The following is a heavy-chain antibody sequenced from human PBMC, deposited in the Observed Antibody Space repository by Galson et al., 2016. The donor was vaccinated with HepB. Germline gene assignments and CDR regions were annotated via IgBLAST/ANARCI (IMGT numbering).Heavy chain of an antibody. V-gene: IGHV3-48*02. D-gene: IGHD5-24*01. CDR2: ISSSGTTI. J-gene: IGHJ4*02. Sequence: SLRLSCAASGFTFSSYSMNWVRQAPGKGLEWLSYISSSGTTIYYADSVKGRFTISRDNAKNSLYLQMNSLRDEDTAVYYCGGYNDYKAYDYWAREPWSPSPQ. CDR1: GFTFSSYS. CDR3: GGYNDYKAYDY.